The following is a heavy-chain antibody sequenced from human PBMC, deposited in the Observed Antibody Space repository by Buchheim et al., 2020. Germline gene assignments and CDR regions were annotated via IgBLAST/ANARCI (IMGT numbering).Heavy chain of an antibody. CDR3: ETYGMDV. J-gene: IGHJ6*02. CDR2: ISTSGTTK. CDR1: GFTFSDSY. V-gene: IGHV3-11*01. D-gene: IGHD3-16*01. Sequence: QMQLVQSGGGLVKPGGSLRLSCVASGFTFSDSYMSWIRQAPGKGLEWISYISTSGTTKYYADSVKGRFTISRDNARNSRYLEMTDLRVEDTAIYYCETYGMDVWGPGT.